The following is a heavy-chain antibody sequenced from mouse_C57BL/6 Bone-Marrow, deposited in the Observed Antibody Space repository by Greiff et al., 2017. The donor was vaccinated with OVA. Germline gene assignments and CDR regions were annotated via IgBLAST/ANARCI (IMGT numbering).Heavy chain of an antibody. CDR2: IDPSDSET. CDR1: GYTFTSYW. Sequence: QVQLQQPGAELVRPGSSVKLSCKASGYTFTSYWMHWVKQRPIQGLEWIGNIDPSDSETHYNQKFKDKATLTVDKSSSTAYMQLSSLTSEDSAVYYCARGVYYGNLAWFAYGGQGTLVTVSA. J-gene: IGHJ3*01. D-gene: IGHD2-1*01. CDR3: ARGVYYGNLAWFAY. V-gene: IGHV1-52*01.